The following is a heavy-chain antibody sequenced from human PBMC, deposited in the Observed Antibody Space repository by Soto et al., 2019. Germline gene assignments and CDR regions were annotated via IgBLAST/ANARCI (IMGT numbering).Heavy chain of an antibody. Sequence: GSLRLSCAASAFTLNTYAMSWVRQAPGKGLEWVSVISAIGGNTYYADSVKGRFTISKDNSKSTLYLQMDTLRAEDTAVYYCAKDRGGYCTNGVCFYDTFDLWGQGTMVTVSS. CDR1: AFTLNTYA. CDR3: AKDRGGYCTNGVCFYDTFDL. V-gene: IGHV3-23*01. J-gene: IGHJ3*01. D-gene: IGHD2-8*01. CDR2: ISAIGGNT.